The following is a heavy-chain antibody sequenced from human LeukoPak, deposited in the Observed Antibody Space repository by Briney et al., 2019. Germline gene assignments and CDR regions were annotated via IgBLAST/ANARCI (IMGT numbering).Heavy chain of an antibody. Sequence: ASVKVSCKASGYTFTGYYIFWVRQAPGQGLEWMGWINPNTGGTNYAQKFQGRVTMTRDMSTSTVYMELSSLRSEDTAVYYCARRYYYDSSGYYGYWGQGTLVTVSS. J-gene: IGHJ4*02. D-gene: IGHD3-22*01. CDR2: INPNTGGT. CDR3: ARRYYYDSSGYYGY. CDR1: GYTFTGYY. V-gene: IGHV1-2*02.